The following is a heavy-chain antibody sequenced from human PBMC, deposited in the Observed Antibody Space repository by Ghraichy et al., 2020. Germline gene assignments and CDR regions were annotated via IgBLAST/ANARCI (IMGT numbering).Heavy chain of an antibody. CDR1: GFTFSSYG. D-gene: IGHD3-3*01. J-gene: IGHJ6*02. V-gene: IGHV3-33*08. CDR3: ARDRELRFLEWLAHYYYYGMDV. Sequence: GESLNISCAASGFTFSSYGMHWVRQAPGKGLEWVAVIWYDGSNKYYADSVKGRFTISRDNSKNTLYLQMNSLRAEDTAVYYCARDRELRFLEWLAHYYYYGMDVWGQGTTVTVSS. CDR2: IWYDGSNK.